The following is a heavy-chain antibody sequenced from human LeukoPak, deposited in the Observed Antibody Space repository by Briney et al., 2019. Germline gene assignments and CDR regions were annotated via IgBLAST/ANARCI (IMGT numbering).Heavy chain of an antibody. CDR2: IYYSGST. Sequence: SETLSLTCTVSGGSISSYYWSWIRQPPGKGLEWIGYIYYSGSTNYNPSLKSRATISVDTSKNQFSLKLSSVTAADTAVYYCARAVSRYYDFWSGYNHFDYWGQGTLVTVSS. CDR1: GGSISSYY. CDR3: ARAVSRYYDFWSGYNHFDY. J-gene: IGHJ4*02. D-gene: IGHD3-3*01. V-gene: IGHV4-59*01.